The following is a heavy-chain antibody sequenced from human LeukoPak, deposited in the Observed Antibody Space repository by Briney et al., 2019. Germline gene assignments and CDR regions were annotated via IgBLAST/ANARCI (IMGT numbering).Heavy chain of an antibody. CDR3: ARGDGY. CDR2: ISPGNSTK. CDR1: GFTFRSYR. Sequence: PGGSLRLSCGASGFTFRSYRMNWVRQAPGKGLEWVSYISPGNSTKYYADSVKGRFTISRDNAKNSLYLQMNSLRAEDTAVYYCARGDGYWGQGTLVTVSS. J-gene: IGHJ4*02. V-gene: IGHV3-48*01.